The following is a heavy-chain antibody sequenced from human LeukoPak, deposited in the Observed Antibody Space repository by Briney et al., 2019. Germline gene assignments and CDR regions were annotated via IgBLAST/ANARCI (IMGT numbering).Heavy chain of an antibody. CDR2: INHSGST. CDR3: ARGMRQWLVWVLDY. J-gene: IGHJ4*02. V-gene: IGHV4-34*01. D-gene: IGHD6-19*01. Sequence: SETLSLTCAVYGGSFSGYYWSWIRQPPGKGLEWIGEINHSGSTNYNPSLKSRVTISVDTSKNQFSLKLSSVTAADTAVYYCARGMRQWLVWVLDYWGQGTLVTVSS. CDR1: GGSFSGYY.